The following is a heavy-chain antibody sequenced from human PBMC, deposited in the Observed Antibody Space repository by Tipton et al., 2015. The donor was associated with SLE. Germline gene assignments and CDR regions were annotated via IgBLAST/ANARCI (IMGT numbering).Heavy chain of an antibody. CDR3: ARDLYSNYDFFDY. D-gene: IGHD4-11*01. V-gene: IGHV3-30*04. Sequence: SLRLSCAASGFTFSSYAMHWVRQAPGKGLEWVAVISYDGSNKYYADSVKGRFTISRDNSKNTLYLQMNSLRAEDTAVYYCARDLYSNYDFFDYWGQGTLVTVSS. CDR2: ISYDGSNK. CDR1: GFTFSSYA. J-gene: IGHJ4*02.